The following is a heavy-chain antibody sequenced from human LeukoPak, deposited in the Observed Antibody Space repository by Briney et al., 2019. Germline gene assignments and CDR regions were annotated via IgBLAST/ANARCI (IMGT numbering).Heavy chain of an antibody. Sequence: SGGSLRLSCAASGFTFSSYEMNWLRQAPGKGLVWISYINSGGDTLYYADSVKGRITVSRDNAKNSLGLQMNSLRAEDTAVYYCARGARSVRGVIPYFDYWGQGTLVTVSS. V-gene: IGHV3-48*03. D-gene: IGHD3-10*01. CDR2: INSGGDTL. CDR1: GFTFSSYE. J-gene: IGHJ4*02. CDR3: ARGARSVRGVIPYFDY.